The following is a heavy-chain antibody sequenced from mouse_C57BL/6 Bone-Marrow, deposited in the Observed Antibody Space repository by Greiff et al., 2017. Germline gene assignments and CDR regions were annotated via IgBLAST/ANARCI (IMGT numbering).Heavy chain of an antibody. CDR2: ISRGSSTI. D-gene: IGHD2-4*01. CDR3: ARHDYVFPAWFAY. V-gene: IGHV5-17*01. J-gene: IGHJ3*01. Sequence: EVMLEESGGGLVKPGGSLKLSCAASGFTFSDYGMHWVRQAPEKGLEWVAYISRGSSTIYYADTVKGRFTISRDNAKNTLFLQMTSLRSEATAMYYCARHDYVFPAWFAYWGQGTLVTVSA. CDR1: GFTFSDYG.